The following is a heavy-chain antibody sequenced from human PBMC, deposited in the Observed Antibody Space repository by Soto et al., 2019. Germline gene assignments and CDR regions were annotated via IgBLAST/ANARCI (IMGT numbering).Heavy chain of an antibody. CDR2: IYWDDDK. CDR3: AHRVLRTVFGLVTTTAIYFDF. D-gene: IGHD3-3*01. J-gene: IGHJ4*02. V-gene: IGHV2-5*02. CDR1: GFSLTTSGVG. Sequence: QITLNESGPTVVRPTETLTLTCRFSGFSLTTSGVGVGWIRQSPGKAPEWLALIYWDDDKRYSASLKSRLTITKEHSKNQVVLTVSDLDPKDTATYYCAHRVLRTVFGLVTTTAIYFDFWGQGTPVAVSS.